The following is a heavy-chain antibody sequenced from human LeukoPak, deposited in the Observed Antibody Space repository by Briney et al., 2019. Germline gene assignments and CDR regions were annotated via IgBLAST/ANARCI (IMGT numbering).Heavy chain of an antibody. V-gene: IGHV4-34*01. Sequence: SEPLSLTCAVYGGSFSGYYWSWIRQPPGKGLEWIGEINHSGSTNYNPSLKSRVTISVDTSKNQFSLKLSSVTAADTAVYYCATPGVEQQPFYYWGQGTLVTVSS. CDR1: GGSFSGYY. J-gene: IGHJ4*02. CDR2: INHSGST. CDR3: ATPGVEQQPFYY. D-gene: IGHD6-13*01.